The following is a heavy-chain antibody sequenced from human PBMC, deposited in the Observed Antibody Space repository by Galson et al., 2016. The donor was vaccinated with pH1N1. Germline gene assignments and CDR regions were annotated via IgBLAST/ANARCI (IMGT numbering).Heavy chain of an antibody. J-gene: IGHJ3*01. V-gene: IGHV1-69*05. Sequence: SVKVSCKGSGGDFIKYAMSWVRQAPGQGLEWMGGIMPLHGTGVYSPKFDGRVTMMTDASAATPFLEMPCLTSDDTAMYYCARESALEDITGNVIDGFEVWGQGTLIVASS. CDR2: IMPLHGTG. CDR3: ARESALEDITGNVIDGFEV. D-gene: IGHD2-8*02. CDR1: GGDFIKYA.